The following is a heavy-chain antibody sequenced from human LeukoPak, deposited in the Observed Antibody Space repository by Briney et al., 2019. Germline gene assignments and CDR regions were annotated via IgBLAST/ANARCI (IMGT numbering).Heavy chain of an antibody. CDR3: ATNSNLGYCSSTSCYPFNWFDP. D-gene: IGHD2-2*01. V-gene: IGHV1-2*02. CDR2: INPNGGDT. J-gene: IGHJ5*02. CDR1: GYTFTDSY. Sequence: ASVKVSCKASGYTFTDSYMHWVRQAPGQGLEWMGWINPNGGDTNYAQKFQGRVTITADESTSTAYMELSSLRSEDTAVYYCATNSNLGYCSSTSCYPFNWFDPWGQGTLVTVSS.